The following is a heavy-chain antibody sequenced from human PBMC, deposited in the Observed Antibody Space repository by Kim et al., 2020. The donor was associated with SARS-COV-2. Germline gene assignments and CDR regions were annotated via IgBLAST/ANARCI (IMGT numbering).Heavy chain of an antibody. CDR1: GFASSSYW. CDR2: INNDGTST. Sequence: GGSLRLSCEASGFASSSYWMHWVRQPPGKGLVWVSRINNDGTSTTNADSVKGRFTISRDNAKNTLYLQMNSLRADDTAVYYCARCNSHAFDMWGQGTMVT. CDR3: ARCNSHAFDM. D-gene: IGHD4-4*01. V-gene: IGHV3-74*01. J-gene: IGHJ3*02.